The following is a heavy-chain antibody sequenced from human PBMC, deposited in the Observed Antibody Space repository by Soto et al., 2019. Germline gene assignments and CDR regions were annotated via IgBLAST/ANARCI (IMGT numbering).Heavy chain of an antibody. Sequence: LKISCKGSGYSFTSYWIGWVRQMPGKGLEWMGIIYPGDSDTRYSPSFQGQVTISADKSISTAYLQWSSLKASDTAMYYCARLLGVDKNYYYYYYMDVWGKGTTVTVSS. CDR3: ARLLGVDKNYYYYYYMDV. D-gene: IGHD3-3*01. CDR2: IYPGDSDT. V-gene: IGHV5-51*01. CDR1: GYSFTSYW. J-gene: IGHJ6*03.